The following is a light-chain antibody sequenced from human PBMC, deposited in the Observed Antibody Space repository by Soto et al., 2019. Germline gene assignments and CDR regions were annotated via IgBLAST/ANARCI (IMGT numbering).Light chain of an antibody. CDR2: AAF. CDR1: QNIDGNF. V-gene: IGKV3-20*01. Sequence: GVTQSAGTLSLNTGERATLSCRASQNIDGNFLVWHQQKPGQAPRLLINAAFTRATGIPDRFSGSGSGTDFTLTISRLEPEDFAVYYCQQYGAPPFPFAGRTK. J-gene: IGKJ4*01. CDR3: QQYGAPPFP.